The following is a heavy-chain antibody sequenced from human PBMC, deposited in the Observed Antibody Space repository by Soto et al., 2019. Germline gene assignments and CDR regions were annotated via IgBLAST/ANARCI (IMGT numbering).Heavy chain of an antibody. CDR2: IWYDGSNK. CDR1: GFTFSSYG. Sequence: GGSLRLSCAASGFTFSSYGMHWVRQAPGKGLEWVAVIWYDGSNKYYADSVKGRFTISRDNSKNTLYLQMNSLRAEDTAVYYCARGTLWFGELLYYFDYWGQGTLVTVSS. CDR3: ARGTLWFGELLYYFDY. D-gene: IGHD3-10*01. J-gene: IGHJ4*02. V-gene: IGHV3-33*01.